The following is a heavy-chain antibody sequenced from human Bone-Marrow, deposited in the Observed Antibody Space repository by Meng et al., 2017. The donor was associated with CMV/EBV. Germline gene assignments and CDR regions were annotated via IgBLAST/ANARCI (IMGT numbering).Heavy chain of an antibody. V-gene: IGHV3-30*02. CDR3: ARRDFGNAFDI. CDR2: IRYDGSNK. J-gene: IGHJ3*02. Sequence: GESLKISCTTSGFTFRDYYMSWVRQAPGKGLEWVAFIRYDGSNKYYADSVKGRFTISRDNSKNTLFLQMNSLRAEDTAVYYCARRDFGNAFDIWGQGTMVTVSS. CDR1: GFTFRDYY. D-gene: IGHD3-3*01.